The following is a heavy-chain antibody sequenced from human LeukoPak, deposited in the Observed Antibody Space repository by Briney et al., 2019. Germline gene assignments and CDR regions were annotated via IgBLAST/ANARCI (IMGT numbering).Heavy chain of an antibody. V-gene: IGHV4-34*01. CDR3: ARRRRAGYYGSGSYGG. J-gene: IGHJ4*02. Sequence: PSETLSLTCTVSGGSISSYYWSWIRQPPGKGLEWIGVINHSGSTNYNPSLKSRVTISVDTSKNQFSLKLSSVTAADTAVYYCARRRRAGYYGSGSYGGWGQGTLVTVSS. D-gene: IGHD3-10*01. CDR1: GGSISSYY. CDR2: INHSGST.